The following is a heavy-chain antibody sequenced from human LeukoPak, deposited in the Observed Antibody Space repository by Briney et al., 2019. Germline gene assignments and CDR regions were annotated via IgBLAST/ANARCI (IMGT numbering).Heavy chain of an antibody. J-gene: IGHJ4*02. V-gene: IGHV3-30*02. Sequence: GGSLRLSCAASGFTFSSYGIHWVRQAPGKGLEWVTFIRYDGEETYYAESVKGRISISKDNSKNTAYMQMNSLRAEDTAVYYCVKDLRDRFSLYTHLDWGPGTLVTVSS. CDR3: VKDLRDRFSLYTHLD. CDR1: GFTFSSYG. D-gene: IGHD3-16*01. CDR2: IRYDGEET.